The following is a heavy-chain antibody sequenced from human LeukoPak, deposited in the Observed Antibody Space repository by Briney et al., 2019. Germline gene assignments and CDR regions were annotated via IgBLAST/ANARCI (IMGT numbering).Heavy chain of an antibody. V-gene: IGHV4-30-4*01. CDR1: GGSISSGDYY. CDR2: IYYSGSS. D-gene: IGHD3-16*01. Sequence: NPSQTLSLTRTVSGGSISSGDYYWSWIRQPPGKGLEWIGYIYYSGSSYYNPSLKSRVTISVDTSKNQFSLKLSSVTAADTAVYYCAREPKGGFDYWGQGTLVTVSS. J-gene: IGHJ4*02. CDR3: AREPKGGFDY.